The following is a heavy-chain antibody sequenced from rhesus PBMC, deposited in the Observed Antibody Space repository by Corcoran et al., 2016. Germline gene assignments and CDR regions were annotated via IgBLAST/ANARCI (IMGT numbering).Heavy chain of an antibody. CDR2: ISWNSGTI. D-gene: IGHD2-2*01. J-gene: IGHJ4*01. Sequence: EVQLVESGGGLVQPGGSLRLSCAASGFTFDDYAMSGGRQAPGKGLEWVSRISWNSGTIYYADSVKGRFTISRDNAKNSLFLQMDRLRAEDTAVYYCTRGPSLAYFDYWGQGVLVTVSS. V-gene: IGHV3-134*01. CDR3: TRGPSLAYFDY. CDR1: GFTFDDYA.